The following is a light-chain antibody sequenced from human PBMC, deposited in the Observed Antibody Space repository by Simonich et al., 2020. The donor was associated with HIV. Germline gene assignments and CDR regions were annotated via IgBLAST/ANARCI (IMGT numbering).Light chain of an antibody. Sequence: QSALTQPASVSGSPGQSITISCTGTSSDVGGYNYVSWYQQHQGKAPKLMIYDVSKWPSGVSNRFSGSKSGNTASLTISGLQAVDEADYYCSSYTTSSTFVFGGGTKLAVL. CDR1: SSDVGGYNY. V-gene: IGLV2-14*01. CDR3: SSYTTSSTFV. CDR2: DVS. J-gene: IGLJ3*02.